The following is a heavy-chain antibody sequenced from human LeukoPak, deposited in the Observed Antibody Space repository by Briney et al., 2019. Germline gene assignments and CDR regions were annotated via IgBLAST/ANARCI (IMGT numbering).Heavy chain of an antibody. CDR2: IYYSGST. J-gene: IGHJ2*01. D-gene: IGHD3-22*01. Sequence: KPSETLSLTCTVSGGSVSSGSYYWSWIRQPPGKGLEWIGYIYYSGSTNYNPSLKSRVTISVDTSKNQFSLKLSSVTAADTAVYYCARVGPHSSGYIYWYFDLWGRGTLVTVSS. V-gene: IGHV4-61*01. CDR1: GGSVSSGSYY. CDR3: ARVGPHSSGYIYWYFDL.